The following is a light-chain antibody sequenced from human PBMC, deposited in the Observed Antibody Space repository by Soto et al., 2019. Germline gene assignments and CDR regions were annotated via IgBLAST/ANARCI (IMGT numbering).Light chain of an antibody. Sequence: QSVLTQPPSASGSPGQSVTISCTGTSSDVGAYDYVSWYQQHPGKAPKLMIYEINKRPSGVPDRFSGSKSGNTDSLTVSGLQAEDEADYYCSSFAGSNNFPDVFGTGTKVTVL. CDR2: EIN. V-gene: IGLV2-8*01. J-gene: IGLJ1*01. CDR1: SSDVGAYDY. CDR3: SSFAGSNNFPDV.